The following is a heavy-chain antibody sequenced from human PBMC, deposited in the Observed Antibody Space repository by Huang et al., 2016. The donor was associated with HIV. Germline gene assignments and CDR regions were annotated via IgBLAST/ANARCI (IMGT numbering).Heavy chain of an antibody. CDR1: GFSILIYY. V-gene: IGHV1-46*03. CDR2: GNPGGGGA. J-gene: IGHJ5*01. Sequence: QVQLVQSGAEVKKPGASVTISCKASGFSILIYYIHWVRQAPGQGLEWMVIGNPGGGGAESAQKCKGRVTMTRDTSTRTLYMELSSLRSEDTAVYYCAREGITPSGTEVSGFDFWGQGTPVSVSS. D-gene: IGHD6-13*01. CDR3: AREGITPSGTEVSGFDF.